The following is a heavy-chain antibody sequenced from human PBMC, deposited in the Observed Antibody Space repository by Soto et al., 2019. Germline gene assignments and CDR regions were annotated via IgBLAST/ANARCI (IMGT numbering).Heavy chain of an antibody. CDR1: GGTFSSYA. CDR3: ATKGDYDSSGYYYY. D-gene: IGHD3-22*01. J-gene: IGHJ4*02. Sequence: SVKVSCKASGGTFSSYAISWVRQAPGQGLEWMGGIIPIFGTANYAQKFQGRVTITADESTSTAYMELSSLRSEDTAVYYCATKGDYDSSGYYYYWGQGTLVTVSS. V-gene: IGHV1-69*13. CDR2: IIPIFGTA.